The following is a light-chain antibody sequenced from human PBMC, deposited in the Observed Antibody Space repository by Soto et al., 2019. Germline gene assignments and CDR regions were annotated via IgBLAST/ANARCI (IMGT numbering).Light chain of an antibody. CDR3: QQSYTTPRT. Sequence: DIQMTQSPSSLSASVGDRVTIICRASQSIGNDLNWYQKKIGEAPKLLVFGASNLQSGVPTRSSGAGSGTHFTLTVSNLQPEDFVPYYCQQSYTTPRTFGQGTKVEI. J-gene: IGKJ1*01. CDR2: GAS. V-gene: IGKV1-39*01. CDR1: QSIGND.